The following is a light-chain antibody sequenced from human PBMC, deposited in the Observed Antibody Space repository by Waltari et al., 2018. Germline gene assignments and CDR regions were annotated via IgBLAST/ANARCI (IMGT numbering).Light chain of an antibody. CDR2: YAS. CDR1: QSIGNS. Sequence: IVLTQSPDFQSVTPKEKITITCRASQSIGNSLHWYQQKPGQSPKLLIRYASQSISWVPSRFTGSGSGTEFTLTINSLEAEDAVAYYCYQSGSLPYTFGQGTKLEI. J-gene: IGKJ2*01. V-gene: IGKV6D-21*02. CDR3: YQSGSLPYT.